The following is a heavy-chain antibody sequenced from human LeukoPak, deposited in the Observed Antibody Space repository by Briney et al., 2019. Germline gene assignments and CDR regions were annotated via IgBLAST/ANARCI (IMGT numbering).Heavy chain of an antibody. J-gene: IGHJ4*02. V-gene: IGHV1-3*01. CDR3: ARVPPYGSGSSPYDY. CDR1: RYTFTSYA. D-gene: IGHD3-10*01. CDR2: INAGNGNT. Sequence: ASVKVSCKASRYTFTSYAMHWVRQAPGQRLEWLGWINAGNGNTKYSQKFQGRVTITRDTSASTAYMELSSLRSEDTAVYYCARVPPYGSGSSPYDYWGQGTLVTVSS.